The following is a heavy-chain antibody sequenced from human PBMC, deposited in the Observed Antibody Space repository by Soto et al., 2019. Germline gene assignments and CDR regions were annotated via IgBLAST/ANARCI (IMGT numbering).Heavy chain of an antibody. CDR2: IYHSGST. D-gene: IGHD4-17*01. CDR1: GGSISSDSYS. CDR3: ARVPVTIGYGMDV. V-gene: IGHV4-30-2*01. J-gene: IGHJ6*02. Sequence: SETLSLTCAVSGGSISSDSYSWSWIRQPPGKGLEWIGYIYHSGSTDYNPSLKRRATISVDKSRNQFSLKLSSVSAADTAVYYCARVPVTIGYGMDVWGQGTTVTVSS.